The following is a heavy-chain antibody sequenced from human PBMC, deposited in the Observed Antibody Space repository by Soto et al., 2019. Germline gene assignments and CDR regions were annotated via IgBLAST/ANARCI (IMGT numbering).Heavy chain of an antibody. D-gene: IGHD6-13*01. CDR2: ISAYNGNT. CDR3: ARGTGRSAAGTIGAFDI. V-gene: IGHV1-18*01. CDR1: GYTFTSYG. Sequence: ASVKVSCKASGYTFTSYGISWVRQAPGQGLEWMGWISAYNGNTNYAQKLQGRVTMTTDTSTSTAYMELRSLRSDDTAVYYCARGTGRSAAGTIGAFDIWGQGTMVTVSS. J-gene: IGHJ3*02.